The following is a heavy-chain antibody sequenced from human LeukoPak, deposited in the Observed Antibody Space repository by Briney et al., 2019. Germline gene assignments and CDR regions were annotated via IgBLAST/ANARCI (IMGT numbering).Heavy chain of an antibody. CDR3: AKAPDVLRFLEWLTQFYFDY. J-gene: IGHJ4*02. CDR2: ISGSGGST. V-gene: IGHV3-23*01. CDR1: GFTFSSYS. Sequence: GGSLRLSCAASGFTFSSYSMNWVRQAPGKGLEWVSAISGSGGSTYYADSVKGRFTISRDNSKNTLYLQMNSLRAEDTAVYYCAKAPDVLRFLEWLTQFYFDYWGQGTLVTVSS. D-gene: IGHD3-3*01.